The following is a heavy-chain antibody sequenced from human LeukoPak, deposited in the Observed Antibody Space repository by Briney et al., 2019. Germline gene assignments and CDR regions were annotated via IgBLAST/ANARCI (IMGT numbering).Heavy chain of an antibody. V-gene: IGHV4-39*01. CDR1: GASFTDTDYF. J-gene: IGHJ4*02. Sequence: SETVSLTCNVFGASFTDTDYFWAWIRQPPGKGLQWIGSIHFSGSTTYYKASLESRVTIAVDTSKNQFSLTLTSVTAADTAVYYCARPLSYTSGWYRPWGDWGRGTLVAVSS. CDR2: IHFSGST. CDR3: ARPLSYTSGWYRPWGD. D-gene: IGHD6-19*01.